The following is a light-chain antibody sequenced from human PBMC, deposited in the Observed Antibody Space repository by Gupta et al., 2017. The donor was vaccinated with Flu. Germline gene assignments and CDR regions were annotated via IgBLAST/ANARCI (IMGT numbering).Light chain of an antibody. CDR3: SSYTSISTFYV. V-gene: IGLV2-14*01. J-gene: IGLJ1*01. CDR1: SSDVGRSDS. CDR2: DVS. Sequence: QSALTQPASVSGSPGQSITISCTGTSSDVGRSDSVSWYQQHPGKAPKLLIFDVSSRTSGVSSRFSGSKSGNTASLTISGLQAEDETDYYCSSYTSISTFYVFGTGTKVTVL.